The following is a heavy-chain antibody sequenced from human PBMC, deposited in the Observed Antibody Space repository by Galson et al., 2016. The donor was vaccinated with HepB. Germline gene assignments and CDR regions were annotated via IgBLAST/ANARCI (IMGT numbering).Heavy chain of an antibody. CDR1: GYTFTNYW. CDR3: ARELGAFDY. J-gene: IGHJ4*02. V-gene: IGHV5-51*01. CDR2: IYPGDSDT. D-gene: IGHD1-26*01. Sequence: QSGAEVKKSGESLKISCKGSGYTFTNYWIGWVRQKPGKGLEWMGIIYPGDSDTRYSPSFQGQVIISADQSINTAYLQWSSLKASDTALYYCARELGAFDYWGQGTLLTVSS.